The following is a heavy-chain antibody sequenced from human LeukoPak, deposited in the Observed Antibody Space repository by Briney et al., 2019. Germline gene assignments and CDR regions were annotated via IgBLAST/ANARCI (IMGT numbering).Heavy chain of an antibody. CDR3: ARVGVFGYCTRDSCHSPPDY. CDR1: GGSISSSSYY. J-gene: IGHJ4*02. CDR2: IYYSGST. D-gene: IGHD2-15*01. V-gene: IGHV4-39*07. Sequence: PSETLSLTCTVSGGSISSSSYYWGWIRQPPGKGLEWIGSIYYSGSTYYNPSLKSRVTISVDTSNNRFSLNLASVTAADTAVYYCARVGVFGYCTRDSCHSPPDYWGQGTLVTVSS.